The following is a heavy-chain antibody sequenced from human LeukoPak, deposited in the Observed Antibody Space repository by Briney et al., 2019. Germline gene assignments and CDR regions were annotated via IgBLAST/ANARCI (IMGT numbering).Heavy chain of an antibody. CDR1: GGSISSYY. Sequence: PSETLSLTCTVSGGSISSYYWSWIRQPPGKGLEWIGYIYYSGSTNYNPSLKSRVTISVDTSKNQFSLKLSSVTAADTAVYYCAASVLEWPPVDYWGQGTLVTVSS. CDR2: IYYSGST. J-gene: IGHJ4*02. D-gene: IGHD3-3*01. V-gene: IGHV4-59*01. CDR3: AASVLEWPPVDY.